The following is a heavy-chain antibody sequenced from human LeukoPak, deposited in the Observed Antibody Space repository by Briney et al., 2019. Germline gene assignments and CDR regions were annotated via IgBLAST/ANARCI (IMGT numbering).Heavy chain of an antibody. V-gene: IGHV3-33*06. CDR3: AKVGHYYYNSSGYFDY. CDR1: GFTFSSYG. Sequence: GGSLRLSCAASGFTFSSYGMHWVRQAPGKGLEWVAVIWYDGSNKYYADSVKGRFTISRDNSKDTLYLQMNSLRAEDTAVYYCAKVGHYYYNSSGYFDYWGQGTLVTVSS. J-gene: IGHJ4*02. D-gene: IGHD3-22*01. CDR2: IWYDGSNK.